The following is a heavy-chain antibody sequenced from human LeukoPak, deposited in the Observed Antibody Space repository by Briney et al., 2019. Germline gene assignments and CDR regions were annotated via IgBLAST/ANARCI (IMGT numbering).Heavy chain of an antibody. V-gene: IGHV3-7*01. D-gene: IGHD6-13*01. CDR3: ARGDSSSGWWFDP. CDR2: INPDGTTK. J-gene: IGHJ5*02. Sequence: SGGSLRLSCAVSGITLSNYGMSWVRQAPGKGLEWVANINPDGTTKLYVGSGTGRFTISRDNARNSLYLEMNSLRDEDTAVYYCARGDSSSGWWFDPWGQGTRVIVSS. CDR1: GITLSNYG.